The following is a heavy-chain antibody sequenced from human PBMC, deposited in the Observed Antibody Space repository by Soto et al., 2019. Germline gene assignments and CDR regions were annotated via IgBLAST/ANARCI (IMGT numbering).Heavy chain of an antibody. J-gene: IGHJ4*02. D-gene: IGHD1-26*01. CDR3: ARERRRGSLREEYCFDY. CDR1: GGSFSGYF. CDR2: IYHSGGT. V-gene: IGHV4-34*01. Sequence: QVQLQQWGAGLLKPSETLSLTCAVYGGSFSGYFWSWIRQPPGKGLEWIGQIYHSGGTNYNPSLKSRVTISVDTSKNQFSLKLRSVTAADTAVYYCARERRRGSLREEYCFDYWGQGTLVAVSS.